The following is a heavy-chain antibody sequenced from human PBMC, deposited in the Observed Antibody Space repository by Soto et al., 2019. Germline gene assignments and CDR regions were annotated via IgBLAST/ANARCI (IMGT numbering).Heavy chain of an antibody. CDR2: TKSESDGGTT. Sequence: GRTRRLSCAASRFTFSHAWMSWVHQDPGKGLDCDCRTKSESDGGTTDYAAPVKGRFTISRDDSKNTLYLQINIQKTEDTALYHCATPPATTGRLGHDGFDVWDQGTMVTVSS. D-gene: IGHD4-17*01. V-gene: IGHV3-15*01. CDR3: ATPPATTGRLGHDGFDV. J-gene: IGHJ3*01. CDR1: RFTFSHAW.